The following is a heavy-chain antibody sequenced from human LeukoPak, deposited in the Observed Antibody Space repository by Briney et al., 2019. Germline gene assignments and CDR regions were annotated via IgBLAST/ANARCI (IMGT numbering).Heavy chain of an antibody. V-gene: IGHV1-2*06. CDR2: VNPKTAVT. D-gene: IGHD7-27*01. CDR3: ARDLSSTANWEFDY. J-gene: IGHJ4*02. CDR1: GYTFTDYF. Sequence: ASVKVSCKTSGYTFTDYFIHWVRQAPGQGLEWMGRVNPKTAVTEPEQKFQGRVTMTRDTCISTVYMELNRLTSDDTALYYCARDLSSTANWEFDYWGQGTLVTVSS.